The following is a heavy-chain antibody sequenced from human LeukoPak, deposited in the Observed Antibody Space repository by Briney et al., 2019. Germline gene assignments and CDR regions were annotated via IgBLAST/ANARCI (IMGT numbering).Heavy chain of an antibody. CDR2: ISSSSSTI. CDR1: GFTFSSYS. J-gene: IGHJ4*02. V-gene: IGHV3-48*01. CDR3: ARSYSYGHGGFDY. Sequence: GGSLRLSCAASGFTFSSYSMNWVRQAPGKGLEWVSYISSSSSTIYYADSVKGRFTISRDNAKNSLYLQMNSLRAEDTAVYYCARSYSYGHGGFDYWGQGTLVTVSS. D-gene: IGHD5-18*01.